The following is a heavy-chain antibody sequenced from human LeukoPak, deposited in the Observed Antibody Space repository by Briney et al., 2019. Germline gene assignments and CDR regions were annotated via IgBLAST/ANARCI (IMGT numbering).Heavy chain of an antibody. J-gene: IGHJ6*02. V-gene: IGHV3-74*01. CDR1: GFTFSSYW. CDR2: INSDGSST. D-gene: IGHD1-1*01. Sequence: GGSLRLSCAASGFTFSSYWMHWVRQAPGKGLVWVSRINSDGSSTSYADSVKGRFTISRDNARNTLYLQMNSLRAEDTAVYYCAREQGWTEVYYGMDVWGQGTTVTVSS. CDR3: AREQGWTEVYYGMDV.